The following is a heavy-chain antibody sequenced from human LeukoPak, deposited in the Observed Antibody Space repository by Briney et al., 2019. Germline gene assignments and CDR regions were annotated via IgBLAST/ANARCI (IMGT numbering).Heavy chain of an antibody. D-gene: IGHD2-2*01. CDR1: GGSTSSYY. J-gene: IGHJ4*02. CDR2: IYYSGST. V-gene: IGHV4-59*01. Sequence: SETLSLTCTVSGGSTSSYYWSWIRQPPGKGLEWIGYIYYSGSTNYNPSLKSRVIISLDTSKNQFSLKLTSVTAADTAVYYCARSSRGYGANFDYWGQGTLVTASS. CDR3: ARSSRGYGANFDY.